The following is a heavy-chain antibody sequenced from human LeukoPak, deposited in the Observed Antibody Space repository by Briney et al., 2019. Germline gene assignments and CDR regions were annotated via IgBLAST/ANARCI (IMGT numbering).Heavy chain of an antibody. CDR1: GFTFSSYG. Sequence: GGSLRLSCAASGFTFSSYGMHWVRQAPGKGLEWVAVIWYDGSNKYYADSVKGRFTISRDNSKNTLYLQMNSLRAEDTAVYYCARGSIAARLGSDYNWFDPWGQGTLVTVSS. J-gene: IGHJ5*02. CDR2: IWYDGSNK. D-gene: IGHD6-6*01. CDR3: ARGSIAARLGSDYNWFDP. V-gene: IGHV3-33*01.